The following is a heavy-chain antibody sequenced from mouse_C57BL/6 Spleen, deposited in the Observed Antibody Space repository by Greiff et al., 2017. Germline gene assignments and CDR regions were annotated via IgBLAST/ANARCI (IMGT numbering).Heavy chain of an antibody. Sequence: EVQLQQSGPELVKPGASVKIPCKASGYTFTDYNMDWVKQSHGKSLEWIGDINPNNGGTIYNQKFKGKATLTVDKSSSTAYMELRSLTSEDTAVYYCARGGLIYYNCDGDLDYWGQGTSVTVSS. J-gene: IGHJ4*01. CDR1: GYTFTDYN. CDR2: INPNNGGT. D-gene: IGHD2-4*01. V-gene: IGHV1-18*01. CDR3: ARGGLIYYNCDGDLDY.